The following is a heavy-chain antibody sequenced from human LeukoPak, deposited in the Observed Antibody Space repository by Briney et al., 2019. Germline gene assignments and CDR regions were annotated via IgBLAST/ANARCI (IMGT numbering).Heavy chain of an antibody. CDR3: AKAEIVATPGDEGWAIDFDY. V-gene: IGHV3-23*01. CDR1: GFTFSSYA. Sequence: GGSLRLSCAASGFTFSSYAMSWVRQAPGKGLEWVSAISGSGGSTYYADSVKGWFTISRDNSKNTLYLQMNSLRAEDTAVYYCAKAEIVATPGDEGWAIDFDYWGQGTLVTVSS. D-gene: IGHD5-12*01. J-gene: IGHJ4*02. CDR2: ISGSGGST.